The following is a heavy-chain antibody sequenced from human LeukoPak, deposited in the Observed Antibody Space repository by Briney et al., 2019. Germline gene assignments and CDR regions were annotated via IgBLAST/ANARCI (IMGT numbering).Heavy chain of an antibody. Sequence: SETLSLTCTVSGGSISSYHWGWIRQPPGKGLEWIGYIYYSVGTDYNPSLKSRVTISVDTSKNQFSLKLTSVTAADTAVFYCARRVAASGRGFDYWGQGTLVTVSS. CDR2: IYYSVGT. CDR3: ARRVAASGRGFDY. D-gene: IGHD6-13*01. J-gene: IGHJ4*02. V-gene: IGHV4-59*12. CDR1: GGSISSYH.